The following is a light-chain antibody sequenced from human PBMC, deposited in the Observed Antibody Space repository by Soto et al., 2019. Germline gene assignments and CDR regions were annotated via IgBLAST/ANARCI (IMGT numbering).Light chain of an antibody. CDR1: LSVSVY. Sequence: IVLTQSPATLSLCPGERATLSCRTRLSVSVYLDWYQQKPGQAPRLLISDASNRATGIPARFSGSGSGTDFTLTISSLEPEDFAVYYCHQRQYWPPITFGQGTRLEIK. CDR2: DAS. CDR3: HQRQYWPPIT. V-gene: IGKV3-11*01. J-gene: IGKJ5*01.